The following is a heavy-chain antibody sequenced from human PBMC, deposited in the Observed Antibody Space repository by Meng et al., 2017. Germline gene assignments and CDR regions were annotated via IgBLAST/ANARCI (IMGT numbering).Heavy chain of an antibody. D-gene: IGHD4-23*01. Sequence: SVKVSCKASGGTFSSYAISWVRQAPGQGLEWMGGIIPIFGTANYAQKFQGRVTITTDGSTSTAYMELSSLRSEDTAVYYCASSRGTTVVVPYYYYGMDVWGQGTTVTVSS. CDR3: ASSRGTTVVVPYYYYGMDV. CDR1: GGTFSSYA. CDR2: IIPIFGTA. V-gene: IGHV1-69*05. J-gene: IGHJ6*02.